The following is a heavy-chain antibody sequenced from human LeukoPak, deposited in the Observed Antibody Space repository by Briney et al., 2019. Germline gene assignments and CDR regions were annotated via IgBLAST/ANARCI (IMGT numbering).Heavy chain of an antibody. J-gene: IGHJ4*02. D-gene: IGHD3-22*01. Sequence: SETLSLTCAVSGGSISSGGYSWSWIRQHPGKGLEWIGYIYYSGSTYYNPSLKSRVTISVDTSKNQFSLKLSSVTAADTAVYYCARSFYDSSGYYPLFDYWGQGTLVTVSS. CDR1: GGSISSGGYS. CDR2: IYYSGST. CDR3: ARSFYDSSGYYPLFDY. V-gene: IGHV4-31*11.